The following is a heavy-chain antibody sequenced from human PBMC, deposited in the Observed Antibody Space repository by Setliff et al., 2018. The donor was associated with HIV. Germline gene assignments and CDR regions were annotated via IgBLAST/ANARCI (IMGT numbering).Heavy chain of an antibody. CDR2: IYTGGSP. CDR3: ARVGGFFGEARPPPDY. Sequence: PSETLSLTCTVSGGPISSGRYYWSWIRQPAGKGLEWIGHIYTGGSPNYNPSLMSRVTISIDTSKDQLSLKLNSVTAADTAVYYCARVGGFFGEARPPPDYWGQGALVTVSS. V-gene: IGHV4-61*09. CDR1: GGPISSGRYY. J-gene: IGHJ4*02. D-gene: IGHD3-10*01.